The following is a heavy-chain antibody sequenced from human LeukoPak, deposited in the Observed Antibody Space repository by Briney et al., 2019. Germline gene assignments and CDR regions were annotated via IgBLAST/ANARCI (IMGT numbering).Heavy chain of an antibody. CDR3: AKAPAGPEYSSSWKFGYNWFDP. CDR2: IGDSRGST. J-gene: IGHJ5*02. CDR1: GFTFSSYG. D-gene: IGHD6-13*01. V-gene: IGHV3-23*01. Sequence: GGSLRLPCAASGFTFSSYGMSWVRQAPGKGLEWVSSIGDSRGSTYYVDSVKGRFTISRDNSKNTLYLQMNSLRAEDTAVYYCAKAPAGPEYSSSWKFGYNWFDPWGQGTLVTVSS.